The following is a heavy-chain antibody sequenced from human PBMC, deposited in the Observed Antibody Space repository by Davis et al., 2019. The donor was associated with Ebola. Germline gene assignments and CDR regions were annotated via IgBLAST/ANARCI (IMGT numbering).Heavy chain of an antibody. CDR1: GFTFSSYS. CDR3: ARDTAMVPLQDY. J-gene: IGHJ4*02. CDR2: ISSSSSYI. D-gene: IGHD5-18*01. V-gene: IGHV3-21*01. Sequence: GESLKISCAASGFTFSSYSMNWVRQAPGKGLEWASSISSSSSYIYYADSVKGRFTISRDNAKNSLYLQMNSLRAEDTAVYYCARDTAMVPLQDYWGQGTLVTVSS.